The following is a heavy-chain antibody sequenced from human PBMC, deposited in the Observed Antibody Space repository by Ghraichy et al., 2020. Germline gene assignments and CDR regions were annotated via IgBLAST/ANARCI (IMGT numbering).Heavy chain of an antibody. Sequence: GGSLRLSCAASGFTFSSYAMSWVRQAPGKGLEWVSAISGSGGSTYYADSVKGRFTISRDNSKNTLYLQMNSLRAEDTAVYYCAKSADSSSSHYYYYYGMDVWGQGTTVTVSS. CDR1: GFTFSSYA. CDR2: ISGSGGST. CDR3: AKSADSSSSHYYYYYGMDV. J-gene: IGHJ6*02. V-gene: IGHV3-23*01. D-gene: IGHD6-6*01.